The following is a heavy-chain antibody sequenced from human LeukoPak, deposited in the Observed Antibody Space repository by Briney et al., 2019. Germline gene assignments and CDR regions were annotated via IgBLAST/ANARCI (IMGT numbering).Heavy chain of an antibody. CDR1: GFTFSSSG. J-gene: IGHJ4*02. D-gene: IGHD3-16*02. CDR3: AKVDMWGSYRRLFEY. Sequence: GGSLRLSCAASGFTFSSSGMSWVRQDPGKGLEWVSVISGTGGSTYYADSVKGRFTISRDNSENTLYLQMNSLRPEDTALYYCAKVDMWGSYRRLFEYWGQGTLVTVSS. V-gene: IGHV3-23*01. CDR2: ISGTGGST.